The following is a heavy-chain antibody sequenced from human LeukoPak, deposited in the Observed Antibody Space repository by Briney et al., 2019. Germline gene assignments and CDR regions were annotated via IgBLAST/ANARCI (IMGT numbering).Heavy chain of an antibody. CDR1: GFTFSSYG. V-gene: IGHV3-33*01. CDR2: IWYDGSNK. CDR3: ASWEMATIAGY. Sequence: GRSLRLSCAASGFTFSSYGMHWVRQAPGKGLEWVAVIWYDGSNKYYADSVKGRFTISRDNSKNTLYLQMNSLRAEDTAVYYCASWEMATIAGYWGQGTLVTVSS. D-gene: IGHD5-24*01. J-gene: IGHJ4*02.